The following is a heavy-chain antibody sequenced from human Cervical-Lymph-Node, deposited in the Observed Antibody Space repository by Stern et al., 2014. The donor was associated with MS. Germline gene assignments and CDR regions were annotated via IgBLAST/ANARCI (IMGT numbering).Heavy chain of an antibody. CDR2: IYYSGST. CDR3: ARDKGMFFL. Sequence: VQLVESGPGLVKPSETLSLTCTVSGGSITNYYWSWIRQPPGKGLEWIGYIYYSGSTNYNPSLKSRVTISVDTSKNHFSLKLSSVTAADTAVYYCARDKGMFFLGGQGTLVTVSS. V-gene: IGHV4-59*01. D-gene: IGHD2/OR15-2a*01. J-gene: IGHJ4*01. CDR1: GGSITNYY.